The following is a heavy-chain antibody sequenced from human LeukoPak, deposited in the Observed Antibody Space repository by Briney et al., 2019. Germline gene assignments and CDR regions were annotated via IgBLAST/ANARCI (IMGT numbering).Heavy chain of an antibody. CDR1: GGSISSTSYY. Sequence: SETLSLTCTVSGGSISSTSYYWGWIRQPPGKGLEWIGSIYYSGGTYYNPSLKSRVTVSIDYSKNQFSLNLRSVTAADTAVYYCGRHANGDSSAAFDLWGQGTMVFVSS. J-gene: IGHJ3*01. CDR3: GRHANGDSSAAFDL. CDR2: IYYSGGT. V-gene: IGHV4-39*07. D-gene: IGHD2-8*01.